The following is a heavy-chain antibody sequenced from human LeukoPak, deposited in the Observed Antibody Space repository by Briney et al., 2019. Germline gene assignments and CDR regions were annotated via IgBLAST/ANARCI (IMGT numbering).Heavy chain of an antibody. CDR1: GDSVSSNSAS. D-gene: IGHD4-23*01. J-gene: IGHJ4*02. V-gene: IGHV6-1*03. CDR2: TYYTSKWSN. Sequence: HSLSPTCAISGDSVSSNSASWHWIRQSPSSGLQWLGRTYYTSKWSNDYAVSLKSLITINPDTSKNQFSLQLNSVTPEDTAVYFCARDNDYGGYYFDYWGQGTLVTVSS. CDR3: ARDNDYGGYYFDY.